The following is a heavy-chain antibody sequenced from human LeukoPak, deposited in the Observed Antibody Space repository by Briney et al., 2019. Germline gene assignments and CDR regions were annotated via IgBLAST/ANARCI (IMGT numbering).Heavy chain of an antibody. CDR1: GGSFSGYY. J-gene: IGHJ4*02. V-gene: IGHV4-34*01. CDR2: INHSGST. D-gene: IGHD5-24*01. Sequence: SETLSLTCAVYGGSFSGYYWSWIRQPPGKGLERIGEINHSGSTNYNPSLKSRVTISVDTSKNQFSLKLSSVTAADTAVYYCARGQGDGYSLFDYWGQGTLVTVSS. CDR3: ARGQGDGYSLFDY.